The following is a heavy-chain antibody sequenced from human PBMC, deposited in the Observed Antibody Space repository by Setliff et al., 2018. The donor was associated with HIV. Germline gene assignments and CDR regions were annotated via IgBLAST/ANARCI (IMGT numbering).Heavy chain of an antibody. CDR3: ARGVGIGGNWVDP. D-gene: IGHD2-15*01. J-gene: IGHJ5*02. Sequence: SETLSLTCAVYGGSFSSSYWSWIRQAPGKGLEWIGQINHNGITHYNPSLETRVTMFADTSKNQFSLRLSPVTAADTAIYYRARGVGIGGNWVDPWGQGIMVTVS. CDR2: INHNGIT. V-gene: IGHV4-34*01. CDR1: GGSFSSSY.